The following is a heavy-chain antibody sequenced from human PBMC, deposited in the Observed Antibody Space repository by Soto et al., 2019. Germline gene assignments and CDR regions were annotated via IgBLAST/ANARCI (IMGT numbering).Heavy chain of an antibody. D-gene: IGHD2-15*01. CDR2: ISSSSSYI. Sequence: EVQLVESGGGLVKPGGSLRLSCAASGFTFSSYSMNWVRQAPGKGLEWVSSISSSSSYIYYADSVKCRFTISRDNAKNSLYLQMNSLRAEDTAVYYCARAQVVVATTPDYWGQGTLVTVSS. J-gene: IGHJ4*02. V-gene: IGHV3-21*01. CDR1: GFTFSSYS. CDR3: ARAQVVVATTPDY.